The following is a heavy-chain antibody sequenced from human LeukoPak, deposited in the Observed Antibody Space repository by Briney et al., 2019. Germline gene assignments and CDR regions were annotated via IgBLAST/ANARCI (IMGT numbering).Heavy chain of an antibody. CDR1: GGSISSSSYY. V-gene: IGHV4-39*01. D-gene: IGHD6-19*01. Sequence: SETLSLTCTVSGGSISSSSYYWGWIRQPPGKGLEWIGSIYYSGSTYYNPSLKSRVTISVDTSKNPFSLKLSSVPAADTAVYYCASRGVMSSYYFDYWGQGTLVTVCS. J-gene: IGHJ4*02. CDR2: IYYSGST. CDR3: ASRGVMSSYYFDY.